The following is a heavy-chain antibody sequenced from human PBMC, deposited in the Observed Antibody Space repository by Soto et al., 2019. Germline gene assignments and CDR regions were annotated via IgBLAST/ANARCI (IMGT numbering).Heavy chain of an antibody. V-gene: IGHV5-51*01. Sequence: GESLKISCKGSGYSFTSYWIGWVRQMPGKGLEWMGIIYPGDSDTRYSPSFQGQVTISADKSISTAYLQWSSLKASDTAMYYCARVPLYDSLNLVASKGMDVWGQGTTVTVSS. CDR3: ARVPLYDSLNLVASKGMDV. D-gene: IGHD3-16*02. J-gene: IGHJ6*02. CDR1: GYSFTSYW. CDR2: IYPGDSDT.